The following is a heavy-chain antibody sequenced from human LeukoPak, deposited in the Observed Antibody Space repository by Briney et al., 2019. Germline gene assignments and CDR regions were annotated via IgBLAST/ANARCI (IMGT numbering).Heavy chain of an antibody. CDR2: IRYDGSNK. J-gene: IGHJ4*02. Sequence: PGGSLRLSCAASGFTFSSYSMNWVRQAPGKGLEWVAFIRYDGSNKYYADSVKGRFTISRDNSKNTLYLQMNSLRVEDTAVYYCAKDRGDYFDYWGQGTLVTVSS. D-gene: IGHD5-24*01. CDR3: AKDRGDYFDY. V-gene: IGHV3-30*02. CDR1: GFTFSSYS.